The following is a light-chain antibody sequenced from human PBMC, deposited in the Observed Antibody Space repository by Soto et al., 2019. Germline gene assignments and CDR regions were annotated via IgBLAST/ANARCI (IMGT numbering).Light chain of an antibody. J-gene: IGLJ1*01. V-gene: IGLV2-14*01. CDR3: FSFTTSHTHI. CDR1: SSDIGAYNY. Sequence: QSVLTQPASVSGSPGQSITISCTGTSSDIGAYNYVSWFQQHPDKAPKLMIYEVTNRPSGVSNRFSGSKSGNAASLTISGLHAEDEAYYFCFSFTTSHTHIFGTGTKVTVL. CDR2: EVT.